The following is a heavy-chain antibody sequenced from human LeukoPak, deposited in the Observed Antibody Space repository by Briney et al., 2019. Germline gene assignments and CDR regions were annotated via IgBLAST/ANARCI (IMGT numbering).Heavy chain of an antibody. D-gene: IGHD2-2*01. V-gene: IGHV1-69*05. Sequence: GASVTVSCKASGGTFSSYAISWVRQAPGQGLEWMGGIIPIFGTANYAQKFQGRVTITTDESTSTAYMELSSLRSEDTAVYYCARTHCGVTSCSHDAFDVWGQGTMVTVS. CDR2: IIPIFGTA. CDR1: GGTFSSYA. J-gene: IGHJ3*01. CDR3: ARTHCGVTSCSHDAFDV.